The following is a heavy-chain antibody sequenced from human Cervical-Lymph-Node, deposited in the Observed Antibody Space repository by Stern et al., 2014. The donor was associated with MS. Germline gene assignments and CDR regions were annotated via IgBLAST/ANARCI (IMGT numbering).Heavy chain of an antibody. CDR2: INTHTGKP. V-gene: IGHV7-4-1*02. J-gene: IGHJ3*02. Sequence: VQLVESGSELNSPGASVKVSCRTSGYTFSDSAINWVRQVPGQGLEWIAWINTHTGKPTYAQDFTGHFVFSLDTSVSTAYLQITSLRAEDSAIYFCAKEGVEDNDAFDIWGQGTMVTVSP. CDR3: AKEGVEDNDAFDI. D-gene: IGHD3-3*01. CDR1: GYTFSDSA.